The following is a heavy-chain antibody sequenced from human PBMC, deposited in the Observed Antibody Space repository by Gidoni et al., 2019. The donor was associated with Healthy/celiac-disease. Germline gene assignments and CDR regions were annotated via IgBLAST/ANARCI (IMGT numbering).Heavy chain of an antibody. J-gene: IGHJ4*02. Sequence: EVQLVESGGGLVQPGGSLRLSCAASGFTFSSYSMNWVRQAPGKGLEWVSYISSSSSTIYYADSVKGRFTISRDNAKNSLYLQMNSLRAEDTAVYYCARDHIAVAPDYFDYWGQGTLVIVSS. CDR1: GFTFSSYS. CDR3: ARDHIAVAPDYFDY. D-gene: IGHD6-19*01. CDR2: ISSSSSTI. V-gene: IGHV3-48*01.